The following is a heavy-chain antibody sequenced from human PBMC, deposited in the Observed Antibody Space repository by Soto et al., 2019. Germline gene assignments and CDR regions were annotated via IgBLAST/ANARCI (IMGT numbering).Heavy chain of an antibody. Sequence: EVQLVESGGGLVQPGGSLRLSCVASGFTFNSYSMNWVRQAPGKGLEWISYINSGSITVFYADSVKGRFTNSRDNAKNSHYLQLKSLSAEVNAVYYCARSASPDAYWGKGTLVTVSS. CDR1: GFTFNSYS. V-gene: IGHV3-48*01. J-gene: IGHJ4*02. D-gene: IGHD3-3*01. CDR2: INSGSITV. CDR3: ARSASPDAY.